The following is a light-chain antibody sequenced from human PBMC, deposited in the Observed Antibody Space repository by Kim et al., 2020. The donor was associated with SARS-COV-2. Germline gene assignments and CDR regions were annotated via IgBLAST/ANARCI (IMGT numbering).Light chain of an antibody. V-gene: IGLV6-57*01. Sequence: GTTITISRTRSSGSIASNYVQWYQPRPGSSPPTVIYENNQRPSGVPYRFSGSTDSSSNSASLTIAGRKTKDEADYYCQSYDSSNQVFGGGTQLTVL. CDR1: SGSIASNY. CDR3: QSYDSSNQV. J-gene: IGLJ3*02. CDR2: ENN.